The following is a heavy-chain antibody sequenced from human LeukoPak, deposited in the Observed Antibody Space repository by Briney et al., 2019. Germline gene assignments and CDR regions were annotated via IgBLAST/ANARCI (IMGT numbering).Heavy chain of an antibody. J-gene: IGHJ4*02. Sequence: GGSLRLSCAASGFTFSTCWMSWVRQAPGKGLEWVAIIKGDGSEKAYVDSVKGRFSIPRDNAENSLYLQMSSLRAEDTAVYYCAKDWGYGEAGIDFWGQGTLVTVSS. CDR3: AKDWGYGEAGIDF. CDR2: IKGDGSEK. CDR1: GFTFSTCW. D-gene: IGHD6-13*01. V-gene: IGHV3-7*04.